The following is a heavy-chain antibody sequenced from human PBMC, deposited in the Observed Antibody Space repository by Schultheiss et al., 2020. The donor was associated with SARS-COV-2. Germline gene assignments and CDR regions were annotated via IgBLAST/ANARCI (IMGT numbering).Heavy chain of an antibody. Sequence: GGSLRLSCAASGFTFSSYSMNWVRQAPGKGLEWVSSISSSSSYIYYAGSVKGRFTISRDNAKKSLYLQMNSLRAEDTAVYYCVKDRLAGGYDYGYGSFDYWGQGTLVTVSS. CDR1: GFTFSSYS. D-gene: IGHD5-18*01. V-gene: IGHV3-21*04. J-gene: IGHJ4*02. CDR3: VKDRLAGGYDYGYGSFDY. CDR2: ISSSSSYI.